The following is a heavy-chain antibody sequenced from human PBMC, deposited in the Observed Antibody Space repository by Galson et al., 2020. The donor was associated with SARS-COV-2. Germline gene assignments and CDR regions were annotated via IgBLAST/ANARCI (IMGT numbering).Heavy chain of an antibody. CDR1: GGSFSGYY. CDR3: AREPLPASGFNY. CDR2: INHSGST. D-gene: IGHD2-2*01. Sequence: SETLSLTCAVYGGSFSGYYWSWIRQPPGKGLEWIGEINHSGSTNYNPSLKSRVTISVDTSKNQFSLKLSSVTAADTAVYYCAREPLPASGFNYWGQGTLVTVSS. J-gene: IGHJ4*02. V-gene: IGHV4-34*01.